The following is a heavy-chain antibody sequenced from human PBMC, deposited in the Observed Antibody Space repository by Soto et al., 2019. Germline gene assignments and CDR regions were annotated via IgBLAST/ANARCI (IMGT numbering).Heavy chain of an antibody. J-gene: IGHJ4*02. D-gene: IGHD6-19*01. V-gene: IGHV1-18*01. Sequence: QVQLVQSGAEVKKPGASVKVSCKASGYTFTSYGIRWVRQAPGQGLELMGWISPYNGNTNYAQKLQGRVTMTTDTATGTAYMELRSLRYDDTAVYYCARESVEQSNDYWGEGTLVTVSS. CDR2: ISPYNGNT. CDR3: ARESVEQSNDY. CDR1: GYTFTSYG.